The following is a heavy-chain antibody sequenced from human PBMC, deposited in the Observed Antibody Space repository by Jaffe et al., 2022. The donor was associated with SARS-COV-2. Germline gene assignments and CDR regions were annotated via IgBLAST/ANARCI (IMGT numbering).Heavy chain of an antibody. CDR3: AKATAPSCSGGSCYSGADEWDPFDY. J-gene: IGHJ4*02. CDR1: GFTFSSYA. CDR2: ISGSGGST. D-gene: IGHD2-15*01. Sequence: EVQLVESGGGLVQPGGSLRLSCAASGFTFSSYAMSWVRQAPGKGLEWVSAISGSGGSTYYADSVKGRFTISRDNSKNTLYLQMNSLRAEDTAVYYCAKATAPSCSGGSCYSGADEWDPFDYWGQGTLVTVSS. V-gene: IGHV3-23*04.